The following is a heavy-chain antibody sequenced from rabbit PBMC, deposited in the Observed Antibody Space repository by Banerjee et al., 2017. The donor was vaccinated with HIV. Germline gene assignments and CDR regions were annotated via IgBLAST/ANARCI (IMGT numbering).Heavy chain of an antibody. Sequence: QEQLVESGGGLVKPGASLTLTCTASGFSFSSSYDMCWVRQAPGKGLEWIACIYGGSSGSTHYASWAKGRFTISKTSSTTVTLQMTSLTDADTATYFCGRDRGVGYDLNLWGPGTLVTVS. CDR2: IYGGSSGST. V-gene: IGHV1S45*01. D-gene: IGHD6-1*01. CDR3: GRDRGVGYDLNL. J-gene: IGHJ6*01. CDR1: GFSFSSSYD.